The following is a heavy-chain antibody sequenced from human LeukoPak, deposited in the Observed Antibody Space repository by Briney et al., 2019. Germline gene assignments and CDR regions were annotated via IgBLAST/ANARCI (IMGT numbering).Heavy chain of an antibody. V-gene: IGHV3-30*04. CDR3: ARDTDYYDSSGSYFDY. D-gene: IGHD3-22*01. J-gene: IGHJ4*02. CDR2: IASDGRDK. CDR1: GFTFTSHA. Sequence: GGSLRLSCAASGFTFTSHAMHWVRQAPGKGLEWATVIASDGRDKHYADSVKGRFTISRDNSKNTLYLQMNSLRAEDTAVYYCARDTDYYDSSGSYFDYWGQGTLVTVSS.